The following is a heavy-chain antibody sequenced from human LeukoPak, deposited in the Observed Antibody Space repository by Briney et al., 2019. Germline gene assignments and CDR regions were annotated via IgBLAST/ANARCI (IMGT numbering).Heavy chain of an antibody. CDR3: ARGTFSSGWLNYYYYGMDV. J-gene: IGHJ6*02. Sequence: ASVKVSCKASGYTFTSFGFSWVRQAPGQGLEWMGWMNPNSGNTGYAQKFQGRVTMTRNTSISTAYMELSSLRSEDTAVYYCARGTFSSGWLNYYYYGMDVWGQGTTVTVSS. V-gene: IGHV1-8*02. CDR2: MNPNSGNT. CDR1: GYTFTSFG. D-gene: IGHD6-19*01.